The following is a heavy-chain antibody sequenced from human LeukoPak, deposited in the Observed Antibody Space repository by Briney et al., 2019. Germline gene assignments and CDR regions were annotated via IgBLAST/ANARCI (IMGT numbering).Heavy chain of an antibody. CDR3: ATECGDYGLVSGY. CDR1: GFTVSNNY. CDR2: IYSGGT. D-gene: IGHD4-17*01. V-gene: IGHV3-53*01. J-gene: IGHJ4*02. Sequence: GGSLRLSCAASGFTVSNNYMSWIRQAPGKGLEWVSVIYSGGTYYADSVKGRFTISRDNSKNTLYLQMNSLRAEDTAVYYCATECGDYGLVSGYWGRGTLVTVSS.